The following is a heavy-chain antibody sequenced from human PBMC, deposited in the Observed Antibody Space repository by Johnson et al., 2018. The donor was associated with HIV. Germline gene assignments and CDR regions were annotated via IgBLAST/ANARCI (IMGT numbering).Heavy chain of an antibody. D-gene: IGHD6-19*01. Sequence: QLVESGGGLVQPGRSLRLSCAASGFTFDDYAMHWVRQAPGKGLEWVSGISWNSGSIGYADSVKGRFTISRDNAKNSLYLQMNSLRAEDTAVYYCARDGLAGDAFDIWGQGTMVTVSS. CDR3: ARDGLAGDAFDI. CDR1: GFTFDDYA. V-gene: IGHV3-9*01. J-gene: IGHJ3*02. CDR2: ISWNSGSI.